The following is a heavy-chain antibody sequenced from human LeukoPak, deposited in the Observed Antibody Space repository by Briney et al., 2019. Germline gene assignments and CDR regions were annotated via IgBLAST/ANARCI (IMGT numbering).Heavy chain of an antibody. V-gene: IGHV4-59*01. D-gene: IGHD6-13*01. CDR3: ARLAAAEGWFDP. J-gene: IGHJ5*02. CDR1: GGSISSYY. Sequence: ASETLSLTCTVSGGSISSYYWSWIRQPPGKGLEWIGYIYYSGSTNYNPSLKSRVTISVDTSKNQFSLKLSSVTAADTAVYYCARLAAAEGWFDPWGQGTLVTVSS. CDR2: IYYSGST.